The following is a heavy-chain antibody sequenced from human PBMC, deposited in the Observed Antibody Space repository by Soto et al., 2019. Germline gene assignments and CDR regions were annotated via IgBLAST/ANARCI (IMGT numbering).Heavy chain of an antibody. V-gene: IGHV1-2*02. Sequence: ASVKVSCKASGYTFTGYYIHWVRQAPGQGLERMGWINPNSGGTNYAQKFQGRVTMTRDTSISTAYMELSRLRSDDTAVYYCARYPIVVVPAAENNGIDPWGQGTLVTVS. CDR3: ARYPIVVVPAAENNGIDP. J-gene: IGHJ5*02. CDR2: INPNSGGT. D-gene: IGHD2-2*01. CDR1: GYTFTGYY.